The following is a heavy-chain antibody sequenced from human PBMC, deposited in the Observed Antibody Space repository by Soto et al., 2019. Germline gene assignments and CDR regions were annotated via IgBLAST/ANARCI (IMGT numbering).Heavy chain of an antibody. J-gene: IGHJ4*02. D-gene: IGHD3-16*01. CDR3: AQDKSPIRGGDEFDY. CDR1: GYTFTSYG. CDR2: ISAYNGNT. Sequence: QVQLVQPGAEVKKPGASVKVSCKASGYTFTSYGISWGRQAPGQGLEGMGWISAYNGNTNYAQKLQGRVTMTTDTSTSKVKMESRRPRYEDTTVDYCAQDKSPIRGGDEFDYWGQGTLVTVSS. V-gene: IGHV1-18*01.